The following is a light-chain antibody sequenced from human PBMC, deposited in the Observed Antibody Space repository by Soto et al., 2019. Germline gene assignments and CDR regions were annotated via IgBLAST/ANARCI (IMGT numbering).Light chain of an antibody. Sequence: EIVMTQSPATLSVSPGERATLSCRASQSVSSNLAWYQQKPGQAPRLLIYGASTRATGIPARFSGSGSGTEFTLTISSLQSEDFAVYYCQQRYNWPWTFGQGTKVDI. V-gene: IGKV3-15*01. J-gene: IGKJ1*01. CDR3: QQRYNWPWT. CDR2: GAS. CDR1: QSVSSN.